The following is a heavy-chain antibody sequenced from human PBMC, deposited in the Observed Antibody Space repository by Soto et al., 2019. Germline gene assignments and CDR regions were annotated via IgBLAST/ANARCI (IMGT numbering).Heavy chain of an antibody. CDR1: GGSFSGYS. CDR2: INHSGST. Sequence: QVQLQQWGAGMLKPSETLSLTCAVYGGSFSGYSWSWIRQPPGKGLEWIGEINHSGSTNYNPSLKSRVTISVDTSKNQFSLKLSSVTAADTAVYYCARDPSTGGNWFDPWGQGTLVTVSS. J-gene: IGHJ5*02. CDR3: ARDPSTGGNWFDP. V-gene: IGHV4-34*01. D-gene: IGHD4-17*01.